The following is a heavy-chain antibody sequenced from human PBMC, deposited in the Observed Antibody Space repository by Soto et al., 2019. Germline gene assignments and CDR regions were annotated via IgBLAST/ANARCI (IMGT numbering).Heavy chain of an antibody. CDR1: GYTLTELS. V-gene: IGHV1-24*01. CDR3: ATDWIAARRTEYYYYGMDV. J-gene: IGHJ6*02. D-gene: IGHD6-6*01. CDR2: FDPEDDET. Sequence: GASVKVSCKVSGYTLTELSMHWVRQAPGKGLEWMGGFDPEDDETIYAQKFQGRVTMTEDTSTDTAYMELSSLRSEDTAVYYCATDWIAARRTEYYYYGMDVWGQGTTVTVSS.